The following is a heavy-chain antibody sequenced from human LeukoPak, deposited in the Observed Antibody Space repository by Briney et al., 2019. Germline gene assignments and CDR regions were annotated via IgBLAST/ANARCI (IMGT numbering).Heavy chain of an antibody. CDR3: ARVLLHCSGGSRYTDDY. D-gene: IGHD2-15*01. Sequence: SQTLSLTCTVSGGSISSGDYYWSWIRQPPGKGLEWIGYIYYSGSTYYNPSLKSRVTISVDTSKNQFSLKLSSVTAADTAVYYCARVLLHCSGGSRYTDDYWGQGTLVTVSS. V-gene: IGHV4-30-4*01. CDR1: GGSISSGDYY. J-gene: IGHJ4*02. CDR2: IYYSGST.